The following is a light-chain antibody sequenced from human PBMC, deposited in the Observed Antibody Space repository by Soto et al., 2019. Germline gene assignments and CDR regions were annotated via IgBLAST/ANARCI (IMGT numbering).Light chain of an antibody. CDR2: GNS. V-gene: IGLV1-40*01. J-gene: IGLJ1*01. CDR3: QSYDRSVIGYV. CDR1: SSNIGAGYD. Sequence: QSVLTQQPSVSGAPGQRVTISCTGSSSNIGAGYDVHWYEQLPGTAPKLLIYGNSNRPSGVPDRFSGSKSGTSASLAITGLQAEVAAHYYCQSYDRSVIGYVLGSGIKVT.